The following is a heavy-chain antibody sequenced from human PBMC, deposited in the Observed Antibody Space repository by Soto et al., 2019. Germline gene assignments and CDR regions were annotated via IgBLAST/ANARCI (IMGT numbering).Heavy chain of an antibody. J-gene: IGHJ6*02. CDR1: GFTFSSYA. Sequence: EVQLLESGGGLVQPGGSLRLSCAASGFTFSSYAMSWVRQAPGQGLEWVSAISGSGGSTYYADSVKGRFTISRDNSKNTLYLQMNSLRAEDTAVYYCARDGSGKGYYYYGMDVWGQGTTVTVSS. V-gene: IGHV3-23*01. CDR3: ARDGSGKGYYYYGMDV. CDR2: ISGSGGST. D-gene: IGHD3-10*01.